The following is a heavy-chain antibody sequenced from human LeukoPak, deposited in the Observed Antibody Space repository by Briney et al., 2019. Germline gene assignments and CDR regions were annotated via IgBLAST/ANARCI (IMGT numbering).Heavy chain of an antibody. CDR3: ARGFPDSYRLQKLDS. CDR2: ITYGSKT. CDR1: GGSVNSGGYY. Sequence: SQTLSLTCTISGGSVNSGGYYWSWIRQRPGEGLQWVGCITYGSKTYYNPSLRSRINVSVDRSRNQVSLTLNTVTEADAAVYFCARGFPDSYRLQKLDSWGPGSLVIVSS. V-gene: IGHV4-31*03. J-gene: IGHJ5*01. D-gene: IGHD5-18*01.